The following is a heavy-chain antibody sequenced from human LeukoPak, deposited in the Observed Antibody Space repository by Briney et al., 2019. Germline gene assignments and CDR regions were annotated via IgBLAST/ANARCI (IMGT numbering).Heavy chain of an antibody. CDR2: ISYDGSNE. D-gene: IGHD3-10*01. Sequence: PGGSLRLSCAASGFTFSTYGMHWVRQAPGKGLEWVAVISYDGSNEYYADSVKGRFTISRDNSKNTLYLQMNSLRAEDTAVYYCASQGGLLWFGELSGGMDVWGQGTTVTVSS. CDR1: GFTFSTYG. CDR3: ASQGGLLWFGELSGGMDV. J-gene: IGHJ6*02. V-gene: IGHV3-30*03.